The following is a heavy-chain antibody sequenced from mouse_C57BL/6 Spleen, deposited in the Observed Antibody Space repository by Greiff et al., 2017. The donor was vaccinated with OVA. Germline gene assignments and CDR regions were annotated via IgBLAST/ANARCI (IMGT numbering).Heavy chain of an antibody. J-gene: IGHJ4*01. CDR2: ISSGGDYI. D-gene: IGHD2-5*01. V-gene: IGHV5-9-1*02. CDR1: GFTFSSYA. CDR3: TREGDYYSNHEAMDY. Sequence: DVQLVESGEGLVKPGGSLKLSCAASGFTFSSYAMSWVRQTPEKRLEWVAYISSGGDYIYYADTVKGRFTISRDNARNTLYLQMSSLKSEDTAMYYCTREGDYYSNHEAMDYWGQGTSVTVSS.